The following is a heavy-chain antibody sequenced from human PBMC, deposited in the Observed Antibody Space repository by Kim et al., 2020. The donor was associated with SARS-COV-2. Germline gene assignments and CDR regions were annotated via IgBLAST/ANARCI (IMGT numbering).Heavy chain of an antibody. D-gene: IGHD3-16*01. V-gene: IGHV3-23*01. CDR1: GFIFKNFG. Sequence: GGSLRLSCAAPGFIFKNFGMNWVRQAPGKGLEWVSVVGASGVNTFYAESVKGRFTISRDNSKNMLYPQMHNLSAEDTALYYCAKSVSGRALFDYWGQGVLVTVSS. J-gene: IGHJ4*02. CDR3: AKSVSGRALFDY. CDR2: VGASGVNT.